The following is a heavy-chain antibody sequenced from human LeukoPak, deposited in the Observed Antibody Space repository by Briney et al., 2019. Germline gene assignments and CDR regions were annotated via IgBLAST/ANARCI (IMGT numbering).Heavy chain of an antibody. D-gene: IGHD2-2*01. Sequence: ASVKVSCKASGYTFTSYDINWVRQATGQGLEWMGWMNPNSGNTGYAQKFQGRVTITRNTSISTAYMELSSLRSEDTAVYYCARSPVGYCSSTSCSLGAFDIWGQGTMVTVSS. CDR2: MNPNSGNT. J-gene: IGHJ3*02. CDR3: ARSPVGYCSSTSCSLGAFDI. V-gene: IGHV1-8*03. CDR1: GYTFTSYD.